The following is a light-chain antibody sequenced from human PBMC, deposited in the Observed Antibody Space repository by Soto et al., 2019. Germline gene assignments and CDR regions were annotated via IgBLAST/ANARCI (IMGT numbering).Light chain of an antibody. CDR1: SSDVGAYNY. V-gene: IGLV2-11*01. CDR3: CSYTSSGTYV. Sequence: QSALTQPRSVSGSPGQSVTISCTGTSSDVGAYNYVSWYQQHPGKAPKFMIYDVSKRPSGVPDRFSGSKSGNTASLTISGLQAEDEADYYCCSYTSSGTYVFGTGTKLTVL. CDR2: DVS. J-gene: IGLJ1*01.